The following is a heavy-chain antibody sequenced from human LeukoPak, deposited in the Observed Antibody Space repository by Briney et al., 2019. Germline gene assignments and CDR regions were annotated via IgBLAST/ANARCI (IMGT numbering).Heavy chain of an antibody. D-gene: IGHD3-10*01. CDR2: IKQDGSEK. V-gene: IGHV3-7*04. CDR1: GFTLSSYW. J-gene: IGHJ6*03. CDR3: VRVLLWFGEPYYMDV. Sequence: GGSLRLSCAASGFTLSSYWMSWVRQAPGKGLEWVANIKQDGSEKYYVDSVKGRFTISRDNAKNSLYLQMNSLRAEDTAVYYCVRVLLWFGEPYYMDVWSKGTTVTVSS.